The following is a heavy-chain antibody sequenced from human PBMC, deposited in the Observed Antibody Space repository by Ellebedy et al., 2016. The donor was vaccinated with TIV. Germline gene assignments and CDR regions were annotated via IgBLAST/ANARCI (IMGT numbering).Heavy chain of an antibody. Sequence: GEALKISCKGSGYSFPTYWIASVRQMPGKGLEWMGTIYPGDSDSRYSPSFRGQVTISADKSISTAYLQWTSLKASDTAIYFCARHMTLTLTPPGLPIDWGQGTLVTVSS. CDR2: IYPGDSDS. V-gene: IGHV5-51*01. D-gene: IGHD4-11*01. CDR3: ARHMTLTLTPPGLPID. J-gene: IGHJ4*02. CDR1: GYSFPTYW.